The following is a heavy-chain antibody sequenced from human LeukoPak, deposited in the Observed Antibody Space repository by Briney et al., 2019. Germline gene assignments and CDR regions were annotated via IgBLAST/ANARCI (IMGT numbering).Heavy chain of an antibody. Sequence: GASVKVSCKASGYTFTSYGISWVRQAPGQGLEWMGWISAYNGNTNYAQKLQGRVTMTTDTSTSTAYMELRSLRSDDTAVYYCARSIYYYDSSGSPEDAFDIWGQGTMVTVSS. CDR1: GYTFTSYG. CDR2: ISAYNGNT. D-gene: IGHD3-22*01. CDR3: ARSIYYYDSSGSPEDAFDI. V-gene: IGHV1-18*01. J-gene: IGHJ3*02.